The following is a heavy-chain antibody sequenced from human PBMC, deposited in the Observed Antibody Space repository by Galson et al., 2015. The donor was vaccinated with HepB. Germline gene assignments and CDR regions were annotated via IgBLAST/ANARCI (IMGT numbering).Heavy chain of an antibody. V-gene: IGHV1-2*02. CDR3: AGDGDFDY. CDR2: INPNSGGT. J-gene: IGHJ4*02. CDR1: EYTFTGYY. Sequence: SVKVSCKASEYTFTGYYMHWVRQAPGQGLEWMGWINPNSGGTSYAQKFQGRVTMTRDTSISTVYMELSRLRSDDTAVYYCAGDGDFDYWGQGTLVTVSS. D-gene: IGHD3-10*01.